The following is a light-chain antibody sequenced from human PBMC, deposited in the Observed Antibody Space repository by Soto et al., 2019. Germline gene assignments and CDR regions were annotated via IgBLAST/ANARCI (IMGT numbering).Light chain of an antibody. CDR3: GSYTSTDTPFV. CDR2: QDS. J-gene: IGLJ1*01. V-gene: IGLV3-1*01. Sequence: SYELTQPPSVSVSPGQTASITCSGDKLGDKYACWYQQKPGQSPVLVIYQDSKRPSGIPERFSGSNSGNTATLTISGTQAMDEADYYCGSYTSTDTPFVFGTGTKLTVL. CDR1: KLGDKY.